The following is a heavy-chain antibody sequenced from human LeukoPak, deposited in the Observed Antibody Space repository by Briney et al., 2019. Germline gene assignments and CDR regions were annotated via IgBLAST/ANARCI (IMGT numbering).Heavy chain of an antibody. CDR1: GFTFDDNA. D-gene: IGHD1-26*01. J-gene: IGHJ4*02. V-gene: IGHV3-43*02. CDR3: ANLADSGVGSRKEGFDS. Sequence: GGSLRLSCAASGFTFDDNAMHWVRQVPGKGLEWVALISGDGGRSYYADSVKGRVTISRDNSKNSLFPQMNSLRPEDTALYFCANLADSGVGSRKEGFDSWGRGTLVTVSS. CDR2: ISGDGGRS.